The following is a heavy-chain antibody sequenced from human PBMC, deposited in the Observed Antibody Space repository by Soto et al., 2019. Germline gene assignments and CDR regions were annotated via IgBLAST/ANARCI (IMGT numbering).Heavy chain of an antibody. CDR2: ISSSSSYT. J-gene: IGHJ4*02. CDR3: ARAISTPVADFDY. Sequence: PGGSLRLSCAASGFTFSDYYMSWVRQAPGKGLEWVSYISSSSSYTNYADSVKGRFTISRDNAKNSLYLQMNSLRAEDTAVYYCARAISTPVADFDYWGQGXLVTVSS. V-gene: IGHV3-11*06. CDR1: GFTFSDYY.